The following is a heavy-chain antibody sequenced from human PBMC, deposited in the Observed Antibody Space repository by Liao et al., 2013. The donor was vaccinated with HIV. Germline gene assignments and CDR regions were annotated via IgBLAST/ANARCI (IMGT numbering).Heavy chain of an antibody. CDR1: GGSISSSTYY. V-gene: IGHV4-61*02. CDR2: FSTTST. J-gene: IGHJ6*03. Sequence: QLQLQESGPGLVKPSETLSLTCSVSGGSISSSTYYWSWIRQPAGKGLEWIGRFSTTSTNYNPSLKSRVTMSVDTSKNLFSLKLTSVTAADTAVYYCARESGIAAAWVRTYYYMDVWGKGTTVTVSS. D-gene: IGHD6-13*01. CDR3: ARESGIAAAWVRTYYYMDV.